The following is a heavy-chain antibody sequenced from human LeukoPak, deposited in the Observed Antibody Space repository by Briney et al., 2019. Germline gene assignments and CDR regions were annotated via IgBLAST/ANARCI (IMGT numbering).Heavy chain of an antibody. V-gene: IGHV1-18*01. J-gene: IGHJ4*02. D-gene: IGHD2-2*01. Sequence: GASVRVSCKASGYTFSNFGINWVRQAPGQGLEWMGWISGNNDNPNYGQKFQGRFTVTTDSSTNTAYMELRNLRLDDTAVYYCARDGTSTDDYWGQGTLVTVYS. CDR2: ISGNNDNP. CDR3: ARDGTSTDDY. CDR1: GYTFSNFG.